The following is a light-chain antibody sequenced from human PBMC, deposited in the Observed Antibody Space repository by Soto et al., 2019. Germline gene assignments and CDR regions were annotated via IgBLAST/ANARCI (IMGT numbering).Light chain of an antibody. V-gene: IGKV3-11*01. Sequence: EILLTQSPTTLSLSPGERATLSCRASQSVSSYLAWYQQKPGQAPRLLIYDASNRATGIPARFSGSGSGTDLPLTKSSLEPEDFAVYCCQQRSNWPPQTFGQGTKLEIK. CDR1: QSVSSY. CDR3: QQRSNWPPQT. J-gene: IGKJ2*01. CDR2: DAS.